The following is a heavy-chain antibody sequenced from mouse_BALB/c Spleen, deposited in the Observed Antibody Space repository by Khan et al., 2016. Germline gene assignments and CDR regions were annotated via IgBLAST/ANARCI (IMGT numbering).Heavy chain of an antibody. CDR3: ARGAVVTTGWYFDV. Sequence: QIQLVQSGPELKKPGETVKISCKASGYTFTNSGMNWVKQAPGKGLKWVGWINTYTGEPTYADDFKGRFAFSLDTSASTAYLQINNLKNEDMTTYVCARGAVVTTGWYFDVWGAGTTVTVSS. CDR1: GYTFTNSG. D-gene: IGHD2-2*01. V-gene: IGHV9-1*02. CDR2: INTYTGEP. J-gene: IGHJ1*01.